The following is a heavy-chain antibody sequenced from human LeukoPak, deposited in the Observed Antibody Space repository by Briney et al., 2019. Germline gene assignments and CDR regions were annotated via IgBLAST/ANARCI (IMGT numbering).Heavy chain of an antibody. J-gene: IGHJ4*02. D-gene: IGHD6-13*01. CDR2: ISGSGGST. CDR1: GFTFSSYA. V-gene: IGHV3-23*01. Sequence: GGSLRLSCAASGFTFSSYAMSWVRQAPGKGLEWVSAISGSGGSTYYADSVKGRFTISRDNSKNTLYLQMNSLRAEDTAVYYCANLYSGSWYLDYWGQGTLVTVSS. CDR3: ANLYSGSWYLDY.